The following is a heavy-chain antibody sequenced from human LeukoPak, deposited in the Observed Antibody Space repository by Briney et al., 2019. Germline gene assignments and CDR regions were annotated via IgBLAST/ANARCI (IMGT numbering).Heavy chain of an antibody. J-gene: IGHJ4*02. CDR2: IFPSGGEI. Sequence: GGSLRLSCAASGFTFSTFAMIWVRQPPGKGLEWVSSIFPSGGEIHYADSVGGRFTISRDNSKSTLSLQMNSLRAEDTAIYYCATYRQVLLPFESWGQGTLVTVSS. CDR3: ATYRQVLLPFES. D-gene: IGHD2-8*02. CDR1: GFTFSTFA. V-gene: IGHV3-23*01.